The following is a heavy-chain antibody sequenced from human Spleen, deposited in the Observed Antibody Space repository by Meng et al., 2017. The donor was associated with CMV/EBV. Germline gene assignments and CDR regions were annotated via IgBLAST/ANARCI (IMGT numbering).Heavy chain of an antibody. Sequence: GESLKISCAASAFTFSQYAMSWVRQAPGKGLEWVSAISGSGGDTYYADSVKGRVTISRGNSRNTLFLQMNSLRAEDTAVYYCAKDHYGTSSLYYFDYWGQGTLVTVSS. CDR1: AFTFSQYA. CDR3: AKDHYGTSSLYYFDY. V-gene: IGHV3-23*01. J-gene: IGHJ4*02. CDR2: ISGSGGDT. D-gene: IGHD6-6*01.